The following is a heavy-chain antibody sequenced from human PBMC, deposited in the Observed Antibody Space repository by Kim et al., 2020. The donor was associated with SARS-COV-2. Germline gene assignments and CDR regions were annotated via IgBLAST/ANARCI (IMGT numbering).Heavy chain of an antibody. CDR1: GGSISSSSYY. V-gene: IGHV4-39*01. Sequence: SETLSLTCTVSGGSISSSSYYWGWIRQPPGKGLEWFGSIYYSGSTYYNPSLKSRVTISVDTSKNQFSLKLSSVTAADTAVYYCARHFSLLALIIHFDYWGQGTLVTVSS. CDR2: IYYSGST. J-gene: IGHJ4*02. CDR3: ARHFSLLALIIHFDY. D-gene: IGHD3-10*01.